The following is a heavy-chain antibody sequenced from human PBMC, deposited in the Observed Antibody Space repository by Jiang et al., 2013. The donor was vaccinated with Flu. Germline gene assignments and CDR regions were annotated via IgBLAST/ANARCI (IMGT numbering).Heavy chain of an antibody. CDR2: IYWDDDK. CDR3: AHRRSVTTWGSFDY. CDR1: GFSLSTSGVG. D-gene: IGHD4-17*01. V-gene: IGHV2-5*02. J-gene: IGHJ4*02. Sequence: VKPTQTLTLTCTFSGFSLSTSGVGVGWIRQPPGKALEWLALIYWDDDKRYSPSLKSRLTITKDTSKNQVVLTMTNMDPVDTATYYCAHRRSVTTWGSFDYWGQGTLVTVSS.